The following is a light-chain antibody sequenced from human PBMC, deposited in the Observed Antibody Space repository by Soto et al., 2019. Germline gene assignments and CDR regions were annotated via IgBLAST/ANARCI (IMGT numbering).Light chain of an antibody. V-gene: IGKV3-20*01. J-gene: IGKJ1*01. CDR2: GAS. Sequence: EIVLTQSPDTLSLSPGERVTLSCRASQTVIRNYLAWYQQKPGQAPSLLIYGASNRATGIPDRFSGSGSGTDFTLTISRLEPEDFAVYYCQQYGSSGTFGQGTKVDIK. CDR3: QQYGSSGT. CDR1: QTVIRNY.